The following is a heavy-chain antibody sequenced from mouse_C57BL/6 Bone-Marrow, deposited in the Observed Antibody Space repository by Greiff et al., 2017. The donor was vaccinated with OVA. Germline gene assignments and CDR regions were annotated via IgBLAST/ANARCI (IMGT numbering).Heavy chain of an antibody. CDR2: IDPSDSET. J-gene: IGHJ2*01. D-gene: IGHD1-1*01. V-gene: IGHV1-52*01. CDR3: AREDITTVALDY. Sequence: VQLQQPGAELVRPGSSVKLSCKASGYTFTSYWMHWVKQRPIQGLEWIGNIDPSDSETHYNQKFKDKATLTVDKSSSTAYMQLSSLTSEDSAVYYCAREDITTVALDYWGQGTTLTVSS. CDR1: GYTFTSYW.